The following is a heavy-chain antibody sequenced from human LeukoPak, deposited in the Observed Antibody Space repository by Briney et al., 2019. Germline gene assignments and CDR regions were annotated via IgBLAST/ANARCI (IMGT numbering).Heavy chain of an antibody. CDR3: ARSPAGDAFDI. Sequence: GGSLRLSCAASGFTFSSYWMSWVRQAPGKGLEWVANIKQDGSEKYYVDSVKGRFTTSRDNAKNSLYLQMNSLRAEDTAVYYCARSPAGDAFDIWGQGTMVTVSS. CDR2: IKQDGSEK. J-gene: IGHJ3*02. CDR1: GFTFSSYW. V-gene: IGHV3-7*01.